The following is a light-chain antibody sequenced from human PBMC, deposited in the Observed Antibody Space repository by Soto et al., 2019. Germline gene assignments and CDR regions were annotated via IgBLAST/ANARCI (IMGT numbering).Light chain of an antibody. V-gene: IGKV1-39*01. Sequence: DIQMTQSPSSLSASVGDGVTITCRASHSISSNVSWYQQKPGNAPKLLIYAASRLESGVPSRFSGSRSGTDFTLTISILQPEDFATYYCQQSYSRMTFGQGTKVDIK. CDR1: HSISSN. J-gene: IGKJ1*01. CDR3: QQSYSRMT. CDR2: AAS.